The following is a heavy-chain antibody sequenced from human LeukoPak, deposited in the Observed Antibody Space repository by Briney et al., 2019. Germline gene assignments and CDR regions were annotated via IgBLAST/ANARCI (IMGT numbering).Heavy chain of an antibody. Sequence: ASVKVSCKASGYTLTDHDIHWVRQAPGQRLEWMGWINPGNGNTKYSQKFQGRVTITRDTSASTAYMELSSLTSEDTAVYYCANWAGTPAGYFSGPLDYWGQGTVVTVSS. CDR3: ANWAGTPAGYFSGPLDY. D-gene: IGHD6-19*01. V-gene: IGHV1-3*01. CDR1: GYTLTDHD. J-gene: IGHJ4*02. CDR2: INPGNGNT.